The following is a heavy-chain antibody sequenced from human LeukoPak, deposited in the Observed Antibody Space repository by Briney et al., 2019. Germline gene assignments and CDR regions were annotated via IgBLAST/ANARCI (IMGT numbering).Heavy chain of an antibody. CDR2: IFPSGGEI. D-gene: IGHD5-18*01. J-gene: IGHJ4*02. CDR3: ATYRQVLLPFES. Sequence: GGSLRLSCAAPGFTFSTFAMIWVRQPPGKGLEWGSSIFPSGGEIHYADSVRGRFTISRDNSKSTLSLQMNSLRAEDTAIYYCATYRQVLLPFESWGQGTLVTVSS. V-gene: IGHV3-23*01. CDR1: GFTFSTFA.